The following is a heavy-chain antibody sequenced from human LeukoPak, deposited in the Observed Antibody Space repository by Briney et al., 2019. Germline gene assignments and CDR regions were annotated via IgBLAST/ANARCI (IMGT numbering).Heavy chain of an antibody. CDR3: AKALISYYDSSGDAFDI. CDR1: GFTFRSYA. V-gene: IGHV3-23*01. J-gene: IGHJ3*02. D-gene: IGHD3-22*01. CDR2: ISGSGGST. Sequence: GGSLRLSCAASGFTFRSYAMSWVRQAPGKGLEWVSAISGSGGSTYYADSVKGRFTISRDNSKNTLYLQMNSLRAEDTAVYYCAKALISYYDSSGDAFDIWGQGTMVTVSS.